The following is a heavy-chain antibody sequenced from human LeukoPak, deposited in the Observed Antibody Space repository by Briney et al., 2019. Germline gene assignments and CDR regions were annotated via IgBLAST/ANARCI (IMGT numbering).Heavy chain of an antibody. CDR2: INPNSGGT. V-gene: IGHV1-2*02. D-gene: IGHD2-15*01. CDR3: ARAQYCSGGSCSVGDFDY. Sequence: ASVKVSCKASGYTFTGYYMHWVRQAPGQGLEWMGWINPNSGGTNYAQKFQGRVTMTRDTSISTAYMELSRLRSDDTAVYYCARAQYCSGGSCSVGDFDYWGQGTLVTVSS. CDR1: GYTFTGYY. J-gene: IGHJ4*02.